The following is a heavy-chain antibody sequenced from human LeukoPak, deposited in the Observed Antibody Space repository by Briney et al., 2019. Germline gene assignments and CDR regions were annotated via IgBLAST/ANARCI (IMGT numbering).Heavy chain of an antibody. D-gene: IGHD3-3*01. Sequence: PSETLSLTCTVSGGSISSHYWSWIRQPPGKGLEWIGYIYYSGSTNFNPSLRSRVTISIDTSRTQFSLNLTSVTAADTAVYYCARGGFWSGYFTWGQGALVTVSS. CDR1: GGSISSHY. J-gene: IGHJ5*02. V-gene: IGHV4-59*11. CDR3: ARGGFWSGYFT. CDR2: IYYSGST.